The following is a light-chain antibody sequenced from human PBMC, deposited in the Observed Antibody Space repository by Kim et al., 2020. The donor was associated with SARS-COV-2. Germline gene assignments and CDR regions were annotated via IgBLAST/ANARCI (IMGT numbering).Light chain of an antibody. V-gene: IGKV1-5*01. CDR1: QNIRDY. Sequence: DIQMTQSPSTLSASVGDRVTITCRASQNIRDYLAWYQQRPGRAPKILIYDASRLEGGVPSRFSGSGSGTEFTLTISSLQPDDFATYYCQQYNTYMYTFGQGTKLEI. J-gene: IGKJ2*01. CDR2: DAS. CDR3: QQYNTYMYT.